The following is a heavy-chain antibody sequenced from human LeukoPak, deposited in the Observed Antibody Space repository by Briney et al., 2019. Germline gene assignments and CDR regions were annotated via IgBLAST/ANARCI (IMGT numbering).Heavy chain of an antibody. J-gene: IGHJ6*03. Sequence: AETLSLTCAVSGYSISSGYDWGGIRQPPGKGVEWIGSIYHSGSTYYTPSLKSRVTISVATSKNQFSLKLSAVTAADTAVYYFESDCDYNYYYYYYMDVSGKGTTVTVSS. CDR1: GYSISSGYD. CDR2: IYHSGST. CDR3: ESDCDYNYYYYYYMDV. D-gene: IGHD4-11*01. V-gene: IGHV4-38-2*01.